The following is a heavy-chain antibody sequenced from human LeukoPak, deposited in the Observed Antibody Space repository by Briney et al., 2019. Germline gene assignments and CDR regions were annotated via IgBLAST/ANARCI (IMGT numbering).Heavy chain of an antibody. D-gene: IGHD3-10*01. CDR1: GYTFTNYG. CDR3: ARDQSYYGWGSYYKGGWFDP. J-gene: IGHJ5*02. CDR2: ISAYNGNT. V-gene: IGHV1-18*04. Sequence: ASVTVTCKGSGYTFTNYGISWVRQAPAQGLEWMGCISAYNGNTNYAQKLQGRLTITTHTSTRTVYMQLRSLRYDAKAVYYCARDQSYYGWGSYYKGGWFDPWGQGTMVTVSS.